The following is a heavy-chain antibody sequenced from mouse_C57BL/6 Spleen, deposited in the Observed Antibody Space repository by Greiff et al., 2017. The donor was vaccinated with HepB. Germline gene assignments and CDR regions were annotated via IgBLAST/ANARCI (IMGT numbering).Heavy chain of an antibody. Sequence: EVKLMESGGGLVQPGGSLSLSCAASGFTFTDYYMSWVRQPPGKALEWLGFIRNKANGYTTEYSASVKGRFTISRDNSQSILYLQMNALRAEDSATYYCARCADYGTFYAMDYWGQGTSVTVSS. D-gene: IGHD1-1*01. J-gene: IGHJ4*01. CDR2: IRNKANGYTT. V-gene: IGHV7-3*01. CDR1: GFTFTDYY. CDR3: ARCADYGTFYAMDY.